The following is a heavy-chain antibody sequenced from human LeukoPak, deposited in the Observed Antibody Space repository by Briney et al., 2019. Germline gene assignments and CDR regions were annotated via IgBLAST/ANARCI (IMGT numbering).Heavy chain of an antibody. CDR1: GASISSYY. D-gene: IGHD3-3*01. Sequence: SETLSLTCAVSGASISSYYWTWIRQPPGKGLEWIGYIYYSGSTYYNPSLKSRVTISVDRSKNQFSLKLSSVTAADTAVYYCARSSGGRWSGTGYWGQGTLVTVSS. J-gene: IGHJ4*02. CDR3: ARSSGGRWSGTGY. V-gene: IGHV4-59*12. CDR2: IYYSGST.